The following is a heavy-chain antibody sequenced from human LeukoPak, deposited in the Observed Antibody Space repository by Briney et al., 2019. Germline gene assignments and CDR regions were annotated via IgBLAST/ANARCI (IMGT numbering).Heavy chain of an antibody. CDR2: ISWYSGNI. CDR3: ARDVGRRVFLYGMGV. CDR1: GFTFDDYA. D-gene: IGHD1-26*01. J-gene: IGHJ6*01. V-gene: IGHV3-9*01. Sequence: QPGGSLRLSCAASGFTFDDYAMHWVRQAPGKGLEWVSSISWYSGNIGYADSVKGRFSISRDNAKNTLYLQMNSLRTDDTALYFWARDVGRRVFLYGMGVLGQGT.